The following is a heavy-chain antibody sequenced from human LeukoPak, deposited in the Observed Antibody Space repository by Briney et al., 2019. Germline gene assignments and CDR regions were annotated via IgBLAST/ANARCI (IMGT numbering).Heavy chain of an antibody. Sequence: ASVKVSCKASGYTFTSYGINWVRQAPGQGLEWMGWISAYNKRNYAQKFQGRVTMTTDTSTSTAYMELRNLRSDDTAVYYCARVSAPPDYGDYVSENWFDPWGQGTMVTVSS. CDR1: GYTFTSYG. J-gene: IGHJ5*02. D-gene: IGHD4-17*01. V-gene: IGHV1-18*01. CDR2: ISAYNKR. CDR3: ARVSAPPDYGDYVSENWFDP.